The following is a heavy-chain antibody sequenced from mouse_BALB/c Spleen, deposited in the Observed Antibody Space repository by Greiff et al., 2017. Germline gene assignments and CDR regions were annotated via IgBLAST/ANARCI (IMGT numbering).Heavy chain of an antibody. CDR1: GYTFTSYV. CDR2: INPYNDGT. Sequence: EVKLMESGPELVKPGASVKMSCKASGYTFTSYVMHWVKQKPGQGLEWIGYINPYNDGTKYNEKFKGKATLTSDKSSSTAYMELSSLTSEDSAVYYCARERAIYYDTRDYAMDYWGQGTSVTVSS. V-gene: IGHV1-14*01. CDR3: ARERAIYYDTRDYAMDY. D-gene: IGHD2-4*01. J-gene: IGHJ4*01.